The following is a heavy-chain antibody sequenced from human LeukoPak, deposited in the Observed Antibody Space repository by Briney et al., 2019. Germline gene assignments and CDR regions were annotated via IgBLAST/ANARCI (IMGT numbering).Heavy chain of an antibody. V-gene: IGHV3-48*01. Sequence: PGGSLRLSCAASEFTLSLYHINWVRQAPGKGLEWVAYISSSGRNSHYSDSVKGRFAISRDNSKNTLYLQMNSLRAEDTAVYYCARDLYGPYSSSDYWGQGTLVTVSS. D-gene: IGHD6-13*01. CDR3: ARDLYGPYSSSDY. CDR1: EFTLSLYH. J-gene: IGHJ4*02. CDR2: ISSSGRNS.